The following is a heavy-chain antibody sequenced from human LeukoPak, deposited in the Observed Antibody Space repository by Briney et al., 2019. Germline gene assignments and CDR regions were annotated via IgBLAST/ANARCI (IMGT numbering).Heavy chain of an antibody. V-gene: IGHV3-30*04. D-gene: IGHD4-17*01. CDR3: ARESLQSNDYGDYYDY. CDR2: ISYDGSNK. Sequence: GGSLRLSCAASGFTFSSYAMHWVRQAPGKGLEWVAVISYDGSNKYYADCVKGRFTISRDNSKNTLYLQMNSLRADDTAVYYCARESLQSNDYGDYYDYWGQGTLLTVS. J-gene: IGHJ4*02. CDR1: GFTFSSYA.